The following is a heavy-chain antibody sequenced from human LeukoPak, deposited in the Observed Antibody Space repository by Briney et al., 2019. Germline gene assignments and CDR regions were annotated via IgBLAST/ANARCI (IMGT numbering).Heavy chain of an antibody. J-gene: IGHJ4*02. CDR1: GFTFSNYN. V-gene: IGHV3-21*01. CDR3: ARDHNDLTGTYWESFDC. D-gene: IGHD1-26*01. Sequence: PGGSLRVSCAASGFTFSNYNMNWVRQAPGKGLEWVSSIGSSGTYIYYADSVKGRFTISRDNAKNSLYLQMDSLAAEDTAVYYCARDHNDLTGTYWESFDCWGQGTLVTVSS. CDR2: IGSSGTYI.